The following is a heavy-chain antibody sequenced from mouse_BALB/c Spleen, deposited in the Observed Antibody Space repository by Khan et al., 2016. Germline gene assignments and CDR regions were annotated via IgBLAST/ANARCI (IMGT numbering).Heavy chain of an antibody. D-gene: IGHD3-2*01. Sequence: EVQLQESGTVLARPGASVKMSCKASGYTFSSYWMHWVKQRPGQGLEWIGVIYPGNSDATYNQNFKGKAELTAVTSTSTAYMELSSLTNEDSAVYYSTRVDTTGYAWFAYWGQGTLGTVSA. CDR2: IYPGNSDA. V-gene: IGHV1-5*01. CDR1: GYTFSSYW. J-gene: IGHJ3*01. CDR3: TRVDTTGYAWFAY.